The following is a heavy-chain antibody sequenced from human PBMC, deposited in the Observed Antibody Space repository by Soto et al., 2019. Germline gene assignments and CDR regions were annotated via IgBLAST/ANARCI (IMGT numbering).Heavy chain of an antibody. Sequence: PGGSLRLSCAASGFTFSDYYMSWIRQAPGKGLEWVSYISSSGSTIYYADSVKGRFTISRDNAKNSLYLQMNSLRAEDTAVYCCARNGRVCSGGSCYPDAFDIWGQGTMVTVSS. CDR2: ISSSGSTI. J-gene: IGHJ3*02. CDR3: ARNGRVCSGGSCYPDAFDI. V-gene: IGHV3-11*01. CDR1: GFTFSDYY. D-gene: IGHD2-15*01.